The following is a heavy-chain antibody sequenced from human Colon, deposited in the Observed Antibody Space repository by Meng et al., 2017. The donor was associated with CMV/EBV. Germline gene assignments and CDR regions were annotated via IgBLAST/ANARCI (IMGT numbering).Heavy chain of an antibody. D-gene: IGHD3-10*02. CDR3: AGLLPSGKYVHHWFDP. CDR1: GGSISSSNYY. V-gene: IGHV4-39*07. J-gene: IGHJ5*01. Sequence: GSLRLSCTVSGGSISSSNYYWGWIRQPPGKGLEWIGNIYYRGSTYYNPSLKSRVTISLDTSKSQSSLKLTSVTAADTALYYCAGLLPSGKYVHHWFDPWGQGTLVTVSS. CDR2: IYYRGST.